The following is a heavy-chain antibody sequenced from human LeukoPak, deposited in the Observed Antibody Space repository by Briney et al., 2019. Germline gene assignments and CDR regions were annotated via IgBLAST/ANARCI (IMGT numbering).Heavy chain of an antibody. CDR3: VEGGAARFDY. Sequence: GGSLRLSCAASGFTFSSYAMSWVRQAPGKGLEWVAFIRYDGSNKYYADSVKGRFTISRDNSKNTLYLQMNSLRAEDTAVYYCVEGGAARFDYWGQGTLVAVSS. V-gene: IGHV3-30*02. CDR2: IRYDGSNK. D-gene: IGHD5-18*01. CDR1: GFTFSSYA. J-gene: IGHJ4*02.